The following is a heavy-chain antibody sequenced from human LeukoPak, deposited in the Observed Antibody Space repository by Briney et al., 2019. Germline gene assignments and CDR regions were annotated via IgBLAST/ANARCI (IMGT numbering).Heavy chain of an antibody. CDR1: GCFFISYY. J-gene: IGHJ4*02. V-gene: IGHV1-2*02. D-gene: IGHD6-19*01. CDR2: IISNSGGT. Sequence: ASVMVFSWASGCFFISYYMQWVRRAAGEGGVWLVWIISNSGGTNYAQKFQGRFTMSRDTSMSTAYMELSRLRAEDTAVYYCARAYSSGWQYFDYWGQGALVTVSS. CDR3: ARAYSSGWQYFDY.